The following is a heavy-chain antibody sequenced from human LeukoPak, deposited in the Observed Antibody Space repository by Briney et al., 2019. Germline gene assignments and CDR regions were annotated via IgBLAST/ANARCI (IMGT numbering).Heavy chain of an antibody. Sequence: GGSLRLSCAASGFTFSSSGMSWVRQAPGRGLEWVSSITDSGGNTFYADSVKGRFTISRDNSKTTLFLQMNSLSAEDTAIYYCAKRAASGLYYFDYWGQGALVIVSS. CDR3: AKRAASGLYYFDY. D-gene: IGHD6-25*01. V-gene: IGHV3-23*01. J-gene: IGHJ4*02. CDR1: GFTFSSSG. CDR2: ITDSGGNT.